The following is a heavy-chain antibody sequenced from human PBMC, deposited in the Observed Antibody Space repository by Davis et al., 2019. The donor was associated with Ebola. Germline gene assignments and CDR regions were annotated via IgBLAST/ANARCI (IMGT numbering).Heavy chain of an antibody. V-gene: IGHV3-30*07. D-gene: IGHD3-22*01. CDR3: ARDPYYYDSSGYCY. Sequence: GESLKISCVASEFTFRDYSINWIRQAPGKGLEWMSIISHDGSNRFYADSVKGRFTISRDNSKNTLYLQMNSLRAEDTAVYYCARDPYYYDSSGYCYWGQGTLVTVSS. J-gene: IGHJ4*02. CDR1: EFTFRDYS. CDR2: ISHDGSNR.